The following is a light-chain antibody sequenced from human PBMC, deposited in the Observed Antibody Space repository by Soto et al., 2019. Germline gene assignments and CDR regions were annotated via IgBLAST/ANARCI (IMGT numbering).Light chain of an antibody. CDR3: QQDGSSPPYN. CDR1: QSVSNNY. CDR2: GSS. V-gene: IGKV3-20*01. Sequence: EVVLTQSPGTLSLSPGERATLSCRASQSVSNNYLAWYQQKPGQSPKLLIFGSSDRATGIPDRFSGSGSGTDFTLTISSLEPEDFAVYYCQQDGSSPPYNFGQGNKLEIK. J-gene: IGKJ2*01.